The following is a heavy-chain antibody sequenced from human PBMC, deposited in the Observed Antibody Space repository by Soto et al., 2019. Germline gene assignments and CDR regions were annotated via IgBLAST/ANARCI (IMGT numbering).Heavy chain of an antibody. CDR3: ARIGTSSSGHFDY. V-gene: IGHV3-7*01. D-gene: IGHD6-6*01. CDR1: GFTFSSYW. Sequence: GSLRLSCAASGFTFSSYWMSWVRQAPGKGLEWVANIKQDGSEKYYVDSVKGRFTISRDNAKNSLYLQMNSLRAEDTAVYYCARIGTSSSGHFDYWRQGTLVTVSS. J-gene: IGHJ4*02. CDR2: IKQDGSEK.